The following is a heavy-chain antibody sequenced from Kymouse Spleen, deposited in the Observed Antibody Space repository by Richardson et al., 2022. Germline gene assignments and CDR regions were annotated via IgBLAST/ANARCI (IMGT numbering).Heavy chain of an antibody. CDR3: ARGYCSSTSCHPRGMDV. D-gene: IGHD2-2*02. CDR2: INWNGGST. V-gene: IGHV3-20*d01. J-gene: IGHJ6*02. CDR1: GFTFDDYG. Sequence: EVQLVESGGGVVRPGGSLRLSCAASGFTFDDYGMSWVRQAPGKGLEWVSGINWNGGSTGYADSVKGRFTISRDNAKNSLYLQMNSLRAEDTALYYCARGYCSSTSCHPRGMDVWGQGTTVTVSS.